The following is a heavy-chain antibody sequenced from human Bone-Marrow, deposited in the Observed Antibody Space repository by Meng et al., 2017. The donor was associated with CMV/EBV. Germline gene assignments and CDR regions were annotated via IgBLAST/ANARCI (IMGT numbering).Heavy chain of an antibody. D-gene: IGHD2-2*01. CDR1: GGSISSSSYY. J-gene: IGHJ4*02. CDR2: IYYSGST. CDR3: ARDLASFRSSTTGGYFDY. Sequence: SETLSLTCTVSGGSISSSSYYWGWIRQPPGKGLEWIGSIYYSGSTYYNPSLKSRVTISVDTSKNQFSLKLSSVTAADTAVYYCARDLASFRSSTTGGYFDYWGQGTRVTGYS. V-gene: IGHV4-39*07.